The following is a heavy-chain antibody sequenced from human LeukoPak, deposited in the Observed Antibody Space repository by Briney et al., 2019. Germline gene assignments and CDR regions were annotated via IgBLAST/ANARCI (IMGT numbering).Heavy chain of an antibody. CDR2: IYSGGST. Sequence: PGGSLRLSCAASGFTVSSNYMSWVRQAPGKGLEWVSVIYSGGSTYYADPVKGRFTISSDNSKNTLYLQMNSLRAEDTAVYYCAKYSVGGWYESYFDHWGQGTLVTVSS. CDR3: AKYSVGGWYESYFDH. J-gene: IGHJ4*02. D-gene: IGHD6-19*01. CDR1: GFTVSSNY. V-gene: IGHV3-53*01.